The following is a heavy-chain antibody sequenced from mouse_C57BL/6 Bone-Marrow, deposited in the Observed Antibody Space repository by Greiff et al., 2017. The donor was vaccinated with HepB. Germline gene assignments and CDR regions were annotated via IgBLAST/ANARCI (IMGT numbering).Heavy chain of an antibody. V-gene: IGHV1-26*01. CDR3: ARRVTTVPFDY. CDR2: INPNNGGT. CDR1: GYTFTDYY. Sequence: VQLQQSGPELVKPGASVKISCKASGYTFTDYYMNWVKQSHGKSLEWMGDINPNNGGTSYNQKFKGKATLTLDKSSSTAYMELRSLTSEDSAVYYCARRVTTVPFDYWGQGTTLTVSS. D-gene: IGHD2-3*01. J-gene: IGHJ2*01.